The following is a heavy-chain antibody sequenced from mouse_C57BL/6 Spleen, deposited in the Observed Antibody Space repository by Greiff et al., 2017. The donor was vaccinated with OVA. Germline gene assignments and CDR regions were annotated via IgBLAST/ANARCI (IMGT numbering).Heavy chain of an antibody. Sequence: EVQRVESGGDLVKPGGSLKLSCAASGFTFSSYGMSWVRQTPDKRLEWVATISSGGSYTYYPDSVKGRFTISRDNAKNTLYLQMSSLKSEDTAMYYCARHRGDYYGSSPFYCWGQGTTLTVSS. CDR1: GFTFSSYG. D-gene: IGHD1-1*01. CDR2: ISSGGSYT. CDR3: ARHRGDYYGSSPFYC. J-gene: IGHJ2*01. V-gene: IGHV5-6*01.